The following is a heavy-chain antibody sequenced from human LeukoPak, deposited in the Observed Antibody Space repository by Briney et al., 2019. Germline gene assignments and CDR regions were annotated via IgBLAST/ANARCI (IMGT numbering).Heavy chain of an antibody. CDR1: GYIFNKYG. J-gene: IGHJ4*02. V-gene: IGHV1-8*03. CDR3: ATTTTVTTNFDY. Sequence: ASVKVSCKASGYIFNKYGVSWVRQATGQGLEWMGWMNPNSGNTGYAQKFQGRVTITRNTSISTAYMELSSLRSEDTAVYYCATTTTVTTNFDYWGQGTLVTVSS. D-gene: IGHD4-17*01. CDR2: MNPNSGNT.